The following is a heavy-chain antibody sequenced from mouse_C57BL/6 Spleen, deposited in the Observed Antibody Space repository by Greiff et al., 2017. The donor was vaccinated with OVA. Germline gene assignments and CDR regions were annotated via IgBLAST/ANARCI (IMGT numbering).Heavy chain of an antibody. CDR2: ISSGGDYI. V-gene: IGHV5-9-1*02. CDR1: GFTFSSYA. J-gene: IGHJ3*01. D-gene: IGHD3-2*02. Sequence: EVMLVESGEGLVKPGGSLKLSCAASGFTFSSYAMSWVRQTPEKRLEWVAYISSGGDYIYYADTVKGRFTISRDNARNTLYLQMSSLKSEDTAMYYCTRDSDSSGPAWFAYWGQGTLVTVSA. CDR3: TRDSDSSGPAWFAY.